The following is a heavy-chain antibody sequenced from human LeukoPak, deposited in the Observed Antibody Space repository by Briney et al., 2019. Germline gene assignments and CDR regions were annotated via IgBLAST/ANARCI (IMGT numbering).Heavy chain of an antibody. D-gene: IGHD3-22*01. CDR2: IYYSGST. J-gene: IGHJ4*02. CDR1: GGSISSYY. Sequence: PSETLSLTCTVSGGSISSYYGSWIRQPPGKGLEWIGFIYYSGSTNYNPSLKSRVTISVDTSKNQFSLKLSSVTAADTAVYYCARDLGYDSSGYGGGYFDYWGQGTLVTVSS. CDR3: ARDLGYDSSGYGGGYFDY. V-gene: IGHV4-59*01.